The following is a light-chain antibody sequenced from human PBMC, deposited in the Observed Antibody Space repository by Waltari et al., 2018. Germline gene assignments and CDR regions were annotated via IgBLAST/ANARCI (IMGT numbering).Light chain of an antibody. V-gene: IGLV2-11*01. CDR2: DVN. J-gene: IGLJ2*01. CDR1: SSDVGAYNY. CDR3: CSRTGRDSVI. Sequence: QSALTQPRSVSGSPGQSVTISCTGTSSDVGAYNYVTWYQQHPGKAPKLIMGDVNKWPSGGPERFSGSKSGNTAALTISGLQAEDEADYYCCSRTGRDSVIFGGGTKVTVL.